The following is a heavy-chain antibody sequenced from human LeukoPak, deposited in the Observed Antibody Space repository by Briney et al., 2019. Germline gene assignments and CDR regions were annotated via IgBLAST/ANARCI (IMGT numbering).Heavy chain of an antibody. J-gene: IGHJ3*02. V-gene: IGHV3-49*04. D-gene: IGHD3-3*01. CDR3: SRGFAAM. CDR2: IRTRSDGGTA. CDR1: GFTFGDYV. Sequence: GGSLRLSCTGSGFTFGDYVLSWVRQAPGEGLEWVGFIRTRSDGGTAEHAASVKGRISISRNDSKSIAYLQTNSLNTEDTAVYYCSRGFAAMWGPGTMVTVSS.